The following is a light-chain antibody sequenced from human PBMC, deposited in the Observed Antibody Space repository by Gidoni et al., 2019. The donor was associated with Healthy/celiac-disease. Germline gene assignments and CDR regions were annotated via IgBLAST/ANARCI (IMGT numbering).Light chain of an antibody. J-gene: IGKJ4*01. CDR2: DAS. CDR1: QSVSSY. Sequence: DIMLTLSPATLSLSPGERATLSCRASQSVSSYLAWYQQKPGQAPRLLIYDASNRATGIPARFSGSGSGTDFTLTISSLEPEDFAVYYCQQRSNWPLTFGGGTKVEIK. CDR3: QQRSNWPLT. V-gene: IGKV3-11*01.